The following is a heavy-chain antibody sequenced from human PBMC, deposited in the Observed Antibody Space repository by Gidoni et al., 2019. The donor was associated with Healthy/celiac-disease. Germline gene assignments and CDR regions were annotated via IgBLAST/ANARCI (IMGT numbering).Heavy chain of an antibody. V-gene: IGHV3-30-3*01. CDR3: AREMVFYGMDV. J-gene: IGHJ6*02. CDR1: GYTFSSYA. D-gene: IGHD2-8*01. Sequence: QVQLLESGGGVVPPGRSLRLSCAASGYTFSSYAMNWVRQAPGKGLGWVAVISYDGSNKYYADSVKGRFTISRDKSKNTLYLKMNSLRAEDTAVYYWAREMVFYGMDVWGQGTTVTVSS. CDR2: ISYDGSNK.